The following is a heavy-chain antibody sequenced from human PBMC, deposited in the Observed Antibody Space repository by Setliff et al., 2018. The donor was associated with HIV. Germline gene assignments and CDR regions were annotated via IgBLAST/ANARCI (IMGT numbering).Heavy chain of an antibody. V-gene: IGHV3-66*02. Sequence: PGESLRLSCAASGFTVSSNYMNWVRQAPGKGLEWVSVIYSGGSTYYADSVKGRFTISRDNSKNTLYLQMNSLRGEDTAVYYCARGYYMDVWGKGTTVTVSS. CDR2: IYSGGST. CDR1: GFTVSSNY. CDR3: ARGYYMDV. J-gene: IGHJ6*03.